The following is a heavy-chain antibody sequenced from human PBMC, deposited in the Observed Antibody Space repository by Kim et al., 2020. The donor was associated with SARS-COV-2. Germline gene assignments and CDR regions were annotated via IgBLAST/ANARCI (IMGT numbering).Heavy chain of an antibody. D-gene: IGHD5-18*01. CDR1: GFTFSDYY. CDR3: ARDLPTFEGLRSYGVTPGWFDP. J-gene: IGHJ5*02. CDR2: ISSSSSYT. V-gene: IGHV3-11*05. Sequence: GGSLRLSCAASGFTFSDYYMSWIRQAPGKGLEWVSYISSSSSYTNYADSVKGRFTISRDNAKNSLYLQMNSLRAEDTAVYYCARDLPTFEGLRSYGVTPGWFDPWGQGTLVTVSS.